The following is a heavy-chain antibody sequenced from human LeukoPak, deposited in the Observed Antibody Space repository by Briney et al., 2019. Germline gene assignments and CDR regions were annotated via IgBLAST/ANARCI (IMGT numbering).Heavy chain of an antibody. CDR2: IKQDGSEK. Sequence: GGSLRLSCAASGFTFNSNWMSWVRQAPGKGLEGVANIKQDGSEKYYVDSVEGRFTISRDNAKNSLSLQMNSLRAEDTAVYYCARDKYYDRYFDSWGQGTLVTVSS. V-gene: IGHV3-7*01. J-gene: IGHJ4*02. CDR1: GFTFNSNW. CDR3: ARDKYYDRYFDS. D-gene: IGHD3-22*01.